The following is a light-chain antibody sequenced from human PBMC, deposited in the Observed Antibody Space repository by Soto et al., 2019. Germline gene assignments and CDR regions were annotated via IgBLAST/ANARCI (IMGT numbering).Light chain of an antibody. CDR2: GAS. CDR3: QQYGSSGT. J-gene: IGKJ1*01. Sequence: EIVLTQSPGTLSLSPGERAILSCRASQSVSNNYLAWYQQKPGQAPRLLIYGASNRATGIPDRFSGSGSGTDFTLTISRLEPEDFAVYYCQQYGSSGTFGQGTKLDIK. CDR1: QSVSNNY. V-gene: IGKV3-20*01.